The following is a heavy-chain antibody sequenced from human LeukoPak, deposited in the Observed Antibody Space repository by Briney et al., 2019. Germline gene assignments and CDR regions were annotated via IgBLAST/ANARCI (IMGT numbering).Heavy chain of an antibody. D-gene: IGHD3-10*01. V-gene: IGHV3-64*01. Sequence: PGGSLRLSCAVPGFTFSTSFMHWVRQAPGKGLEYVSAISSSGGSTYYANSVRGRFTISRDNSKNTLYLQMGSLRAEDMAVYYCARGHYYGSALYYFDYWGQGTLVTVSS. CDR3: ARGHYYGSALYYFDY. CDR2: ISSSGGST. CDR1: GFTFSTSF. J-gene: IGHJ4*02.